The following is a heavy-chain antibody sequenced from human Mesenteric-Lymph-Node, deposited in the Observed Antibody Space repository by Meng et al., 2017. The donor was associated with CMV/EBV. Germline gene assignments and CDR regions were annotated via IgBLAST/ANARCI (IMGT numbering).Heavy chain of an antibody. J-gene: IGHJ5*02. D-gene: IGHD1-26*01. Sequence: GESLKISCAASGFTFSRYSMNWVRQSPGRGLEWVSSISRSGTYVYYADSLKGRFTISRDNAENSLYLQMNSLRAEDTAVYYCARDEWSGSYNWFDPWGQGTLVTVSS. CDR2: ISRSGTYV. V-gene: IGHV3-21*01. CDR3: ARDEWSGSYNWFDP. CDR1: GFTFSRYS.